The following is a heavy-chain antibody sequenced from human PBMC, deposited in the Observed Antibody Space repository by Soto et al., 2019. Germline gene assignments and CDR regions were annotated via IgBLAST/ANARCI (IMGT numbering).Heavy chain of an antibody. Sequence: GGSLRLSCAASGFTFSSYAMSWVRQAPGKGLEWVSAISGSGGSTYYADSVKGRFTISRDNSKNTLYLQMSSLRAEDTAVYYCAKVYYDSSGYYYVNPSHYYYYGMDVWGQGTTVTVSS. CDR3: AKVYYDSSGYYYVNPSHYYYYGMDV. CDR1: GFTFSSYA. CDR2: ISGSGGST. V-gene: IGHV3-23*01. J-gene: IGHJ6*02. D-gene: IGHD3-22*01.